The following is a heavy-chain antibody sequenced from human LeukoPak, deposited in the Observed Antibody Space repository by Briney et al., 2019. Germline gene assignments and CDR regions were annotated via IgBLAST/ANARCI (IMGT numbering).Heavy chain of an antibody. CDR3: AKDGGLWVSAHWGDS. V-gene: IGHV3-23*01. D-gene: IGHD7-27*01. CDR2: ITTSDGNT. CDR1: GFTFSSYT. Sequence: AGGSLRLSCAASGFTFSSYTMSWVRLAPGKGLEWVSTITTSDGNTYYADSVKGRFTVSRDNSKNTLFLQMNSLRAEDTAVYYCAKDGGLWVSAHWGDSWGRGTLVTVSS. J-gene: IGHJ4*02.